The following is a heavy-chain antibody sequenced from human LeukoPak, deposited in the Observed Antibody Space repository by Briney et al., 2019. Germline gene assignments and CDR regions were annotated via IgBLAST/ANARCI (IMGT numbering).Heavy chain of an antibody. J-gene: IGHJ3*02. Sequence: PGGSLRLSCAASGFAFSTYAMHWVRQAPGKGLEWVAFISYDGSNKKYADPVKGRFTISRDNAKNTLYLQMNSLGPEDTTVYYCANESDAFDIWGQGTMVTVS. CDR3: ANESDAFDI. CDR2: ISYDGSNK. CDR1: GFAFSTYA. V-gene: IGHV3-30*18.